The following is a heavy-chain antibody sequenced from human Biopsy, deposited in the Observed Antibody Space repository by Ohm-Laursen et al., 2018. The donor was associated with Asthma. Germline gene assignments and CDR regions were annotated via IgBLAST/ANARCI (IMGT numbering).Heavy chain of an antibody. CDR3: ARGLDYSGRSGFDY. J-gene: IGHJ4*02. CDR1: GFTFSSYG. V-gene: IGHV3-33*05. Sequence: SLRLSCAASGFTFSSYGMDWVRQAPGKGLEWVALMSYDGSIKDYADSVKGRFTISRDNSMNTLYLHMNSLRVEDTAVYYCARGLDYSGRSGFDYWGQVTLVTVSS. CDR2: MSYDGSIK. D-gene: IGHD3-10*01.